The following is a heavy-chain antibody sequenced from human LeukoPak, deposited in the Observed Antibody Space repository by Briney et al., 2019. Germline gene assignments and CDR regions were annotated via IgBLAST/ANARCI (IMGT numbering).Heavy chain of an antibody. J-gene: IGHJ6*03. CDR3: ARDLLDCSSTSSHYSYYYYYMDV. D-gene: IGHD2-2*01. CDR1: RGIVSRYA. CDR2: IHPFFGKA. Sequence: LVNVSCKASRGIVSRYAISWVRQAAGQGVEWMGGIHPFFGKANYAQKLQGRMTSTPDELTSTATMELSRLKSEDTAVYYWARDLLDCSSTSSHYSYYYYYMDVWGKGTTVTVSS. V-gene: IGHV1-69*13.